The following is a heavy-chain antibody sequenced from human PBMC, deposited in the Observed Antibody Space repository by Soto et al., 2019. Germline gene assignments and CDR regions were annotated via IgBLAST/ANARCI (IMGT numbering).Heavy chain of an antibody. Sequence: GGSLRLSCAASGFTLSSYAMSWVRQAPGKGLEWVSAISGSGGSTYYADSVKGRFTISRDNSKNTLYLQMNSLRAEDTAVYYCAKAYLHYYGMDVWGQGTTVTVSS. J-gene: IGHJ6*02. CDR3: AKAYLHYYGMDV. D-gene: IGHD1-26*01. CDR1: GFTLSSYA. CDR2: ISGSGGST. V-gene: IGHV3-23*01.